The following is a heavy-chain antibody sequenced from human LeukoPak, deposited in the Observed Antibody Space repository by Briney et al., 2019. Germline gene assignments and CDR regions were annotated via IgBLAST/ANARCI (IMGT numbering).Heavy chain of an antibody. V-gene: IGHV4-34*01. Sequence: SETLSLTCAVYGESFSGYYWSWIRQPPGKGLEWIGEINHSGSTNYNPSLKSRVTISVDTSKNQFSLKLSSVTAADTAVYYCARSCNCSGGSCYIDYWGQGTLVTVSS. D-gene: IGHD2-15*01. J-gene: IGHJ4*02. CDR2: INHSGST. CDR1: GESFSGYY. CDR3: ARSCNCSGGSCYIDY.